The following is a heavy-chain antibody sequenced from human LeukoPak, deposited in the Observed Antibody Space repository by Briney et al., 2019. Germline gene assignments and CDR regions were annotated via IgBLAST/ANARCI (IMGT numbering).Heavy chain of an antibody. J-gene: IGHJ4*02. Sequence: ESGPALVQPTETLTFTCSCSWFSLSTSGMCVSWIRQPPGKALEWLTRIDWDDDKYYSTSLRTRLTISKDTSKNQVVLTMTNMDSVDTATYYCARINYGRSKGFDYWGQGTLVTVSS. D-gene: IGHD2-15*01. CDR1: WFSLSTSGMC. CDR3: ARINYGRSKGFDY. V-gene: IGHV2-70*11. CDR2: IDWDDDK.